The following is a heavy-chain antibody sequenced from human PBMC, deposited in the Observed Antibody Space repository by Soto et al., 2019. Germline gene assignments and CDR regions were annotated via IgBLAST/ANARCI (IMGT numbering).Heavy chain of an antibody. Sequence: PSETLSLTCTVSGGTIRSGGYYWSWIRQHPGKGLEWIGYIYYSGSTYYNPSLKSRVTISVDTSKNQFSLKLSSVTAADPAVYYCARDAVYVTDISTAPLGMDVWGQGTTVTVSS. CDR2: IYYSGST. J-gene: IGHJ6*02. V-gene: IGHV4-31*03. D-gene: IGHD3-9*01. CDR1: GGTIRSGGYY. CDR3: ARDAVYVTDISTAPLGMDV.